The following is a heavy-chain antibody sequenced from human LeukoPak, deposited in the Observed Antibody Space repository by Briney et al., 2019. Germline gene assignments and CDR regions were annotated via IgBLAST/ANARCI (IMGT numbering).Heavy chain of an antibody. CDR1: GFTFSSYS. J-gene: IGHJ4*02. V-gene: IGHV3-21*01. CDR3: ARDFVEVYALYYFDY. D-gene: IGHD2-8*01. CDR2: ISSSSSYI. Sequence: GGSLRLSCAASGFTFSSYSMNWVRQAPGKGLEWVSSISSSSSYIYYADSVKGRFTIPRDNAKNSLYLQMNSLRAEDTAVYYCARDFVEVYALYYFDYWGQGTLVTVSS.